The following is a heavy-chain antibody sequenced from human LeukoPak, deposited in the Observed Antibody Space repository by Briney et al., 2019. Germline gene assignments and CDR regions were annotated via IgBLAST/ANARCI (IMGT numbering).Heavy chain of an antibody. CDR1: GFTFDDYA. Sequence: GGSLRLSCAASGFTFDDYAMHWVRQAPGKGLEWVSGISWNSGSIGYADSVKGRFTISRDNAKNSLYLQMNSLRAEDTALYYCAKGPNYYDTSGYLGPSTDWGQGTLVTVSS. D-gene: IGHD3-22*01. J-gene: IGHJ4*02. CDR2: ISWNSGSI. CDR3: AKGPNYYDTSGYLGPSTD. V-gene: IGHV3-9*01.